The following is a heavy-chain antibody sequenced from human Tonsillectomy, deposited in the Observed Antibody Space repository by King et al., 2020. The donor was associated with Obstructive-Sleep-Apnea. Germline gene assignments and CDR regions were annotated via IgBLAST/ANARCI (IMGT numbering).Heavy chain of an antibody. CDR1: GYTFTNYY. CDR2: INPSGGTT. V-gene: IGHV1-46*01. Sequence: QLVQSGTEVKKPGASLKVSCKASGYTFTNYYMHWVRQAPGQGLEWMGIINPSGGTTNYAQKFQGRVTMTRDTSTNTFYMELSSLRSDDTAIYYCAGDRGVADFDYWGQGTLVTVSS. J-gene: IGHJ4*02. D-gene: IGHD3-3*01. CDR3: AGDRGVADFDY.